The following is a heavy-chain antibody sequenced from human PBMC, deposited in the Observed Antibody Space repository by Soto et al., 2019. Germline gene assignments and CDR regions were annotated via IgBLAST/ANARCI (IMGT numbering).Heavy chain of an antibody. CDR3: ASSGWYPGYFDY. V-gene: IGHV4-59*01. D-gene: IGHD6-19*01. Sequence: PSETLSLTCTVSGGSISSYYWSWIRQPPGKGLEWIGYIYYSGSTNYNPSLKSRVTISVDTSKNQFSLKLSSVTAADTAVYYCASSGWYPGYFDYWGQGTLVTVSS. CDR2: IYYSGST. CDR1: GGSISSYY. J-gene: IGHJ4*02.